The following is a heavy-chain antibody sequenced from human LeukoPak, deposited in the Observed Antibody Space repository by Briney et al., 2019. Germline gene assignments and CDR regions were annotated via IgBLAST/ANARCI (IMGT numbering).Heavy chain of an antibody. V-gene: IGHV1-2*02. Sequence: ASVKVSCKASGYTFTGYYMHWVRQAPGQGLEWMGWINPNSGGTNYAQKFQGRVTMTRDTSISTAYMELSRLRSDDTAVYYCARDIVVVTATYYMDVWGKGTTVTVSS. CDR2: INPNSGGT. D-gene: IGHD2-21*02. CDR3: ARDIVVVTATYYMDV. CDR1: GYTFTGYY. J-gene: IGHJ6*03.